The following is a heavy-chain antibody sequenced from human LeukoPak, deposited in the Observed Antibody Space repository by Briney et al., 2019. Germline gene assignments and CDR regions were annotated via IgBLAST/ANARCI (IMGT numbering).Heavy chain of an antibody. CDR1: GGTFSSYA. Sequence: SVKVSCKASGGTFSSYAISWVRQAPGQGLEWMGGIIPIFGTANYAQKFQGRVTITADKSTSTAYMEPSSLRSEDTAVYYCARRGGKNYGDYLLYYYYMDVWGKGTTVTVSS. V-gene: IGHV1-69*06. CDR2: IIPIFGTA. CDR3: ARRGGKNYGDYLLYYYYMDV. J-gene: IGHJ6*03. D-gene: IGHD4-17*01.